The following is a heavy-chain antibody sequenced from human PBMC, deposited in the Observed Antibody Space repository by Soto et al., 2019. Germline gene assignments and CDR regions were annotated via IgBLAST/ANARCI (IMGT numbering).Heavy chain of an antibody. CDR3: ARPGALPGIAVGVAETYYFDY. J-gene: IGHJ4*02. CDR1: GASIISGRHS. Sequence: SETLSLTCTVSGASIISGRHSWGWIRQPPGEGLDWIGTVGYGGITYYNPSLRSRISISLDTSKNHLSLRLTSVTAADTAVYYCARPGALPGIAVGVAETYYFDYWGQGTLVTVSS. V-gene: IGHV4-39*02. D-gene: IGHD6-19*01. CDR2: VGYGGIT.